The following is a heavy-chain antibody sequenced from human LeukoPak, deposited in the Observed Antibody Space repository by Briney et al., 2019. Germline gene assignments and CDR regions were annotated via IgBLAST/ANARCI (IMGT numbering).Heavy chain of an antibody. D-gene: IGHD2-2*01. CDR1: GFTFSTYW. CDR3: ARAYQLPLF. Sequence: GGSLRLSCAASGFTFSTYWMGWVRQSPGKGLEWVANIKQDGSEKHYVDSVRGRFTISRDNTKNSLYLQMNSLRAEDTAVYYCARAYQLPLFWGQGTLVTVSS. CDR2: IKQDGSEK. J-gene: IGHJ4*02. V-gene: IGHV3-7*01.